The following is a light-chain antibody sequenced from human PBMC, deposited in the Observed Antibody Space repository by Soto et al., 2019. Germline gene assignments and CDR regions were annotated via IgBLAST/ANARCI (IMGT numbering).Light chain of an antibody. Sequence: QSALTQPASVSGSPGQSITISCTGTKSDVANYNYVSWYQHHSGKAPQLMIYDVSYRPSGISNRFSGSKSGNTASLTISELQAEDEADYYCSSYTSTSTVIFGGGTKVTVL. V-gene: IGLV2-14*03. CDR1: KSDVANYNY. CDR2: DVS. CDR3: SSYTSTSTVI. J-gene: IGLJ2*01.